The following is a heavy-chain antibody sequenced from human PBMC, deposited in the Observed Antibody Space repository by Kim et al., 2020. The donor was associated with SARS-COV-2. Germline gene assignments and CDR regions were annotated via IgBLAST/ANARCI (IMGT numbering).Heavy chain of an antibody. D-gene: IGHD3-10*01. Sequence: SLKSRVTISVDTSKNQFSLKLSSVTAADTAVYYCARGRPMVRGVKGYFDYWGQGTLVTVSS. J-gene: IGHJ4*02. CDR3: ARGRPMVRGVKGYFDY. V-gene: IGHV4-34*01.